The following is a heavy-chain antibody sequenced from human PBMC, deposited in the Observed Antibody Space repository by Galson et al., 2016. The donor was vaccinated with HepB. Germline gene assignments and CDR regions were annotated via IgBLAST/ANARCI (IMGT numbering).Heavy chain of an antibody. CDR3: AKQGDLDTRYYMDV. J-gene: IGHJ6*03. CDR2: ITYDGGNQ. V-gene: IGHV3-30*18. CDR1: GFSVSTHG. D-gene: IGHD3-16*01. Sequence: SLRLSCAGSGFSVSTHGMHWVRQVPGKGLEWVGVITYDGGNQHYSDSVKGRFTISRDKSKNMVYLQMNSLRAEDTAVYYCAKQGDLDTRYYMDVWGKGTTVTVSS.